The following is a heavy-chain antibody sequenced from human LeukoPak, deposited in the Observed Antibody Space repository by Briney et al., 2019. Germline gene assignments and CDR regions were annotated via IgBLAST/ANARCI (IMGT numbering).Heavy chain of an antibody. CDR3: AALYYYDSSGSFDY. CDR1: GYTFTSNY. CDR2: INPNSGGT. V-gene: IGHV1-2*02. D-gene: IGHD3-22*01. J-gene: IGHJ4*02. Sequence: ASVKVSCKASGYTFTSNYIHWVRQAPGQGLEWMGWINPNSGGTNYAQKFQGRVTMTRDTSISTAYMELSSLRSEDTAVYYCAALYYYDSSGSFDYWGQGTLGTVSS.